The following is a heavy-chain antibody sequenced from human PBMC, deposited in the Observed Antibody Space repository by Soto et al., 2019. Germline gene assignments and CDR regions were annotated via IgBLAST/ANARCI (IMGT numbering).Heavy chain of an antibody. CDR2: IKQDGSEK. Sequence: EVQLVESGGGLVQPGGSLRLSCAASGFTFSNYWMTWVRQAPGKGLEWVANIKQDGSEKYYVDSVKGRFTISRDNAKNSPYLQMNSLRAEDTAVYYCARGRGIDYWCQGTLITVSS. D-gene: IGHD6-13*01. J-gene: IGHJ4*02. CDR1: GFTFSNYW. V-gene: IGHV3-7*01. CDR3: ARGRGIDY.